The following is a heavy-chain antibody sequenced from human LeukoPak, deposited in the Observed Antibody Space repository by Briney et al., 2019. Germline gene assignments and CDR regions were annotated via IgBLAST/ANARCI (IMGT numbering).Heavy chain of an antibody. J-gene: IGHJ5*02. D-gene: IGHD2-2*01. CDR2: IYSGGST. CDR1: GFTVSSNY. CDR3: ARGALGYCSSTSCRYNWFDP. Sequence: GGSLRLFCGASGFTVSSNYMSWVRQAPGKGLEWVSVIYSGGSTYYADSVKGRFTISRDNSKNTLYLQMNSLRAEDTAVYYCARGALGYCSSTSCRYNWFDPWGQGTLVTVSS. V-gene: IGHV3-53*01.